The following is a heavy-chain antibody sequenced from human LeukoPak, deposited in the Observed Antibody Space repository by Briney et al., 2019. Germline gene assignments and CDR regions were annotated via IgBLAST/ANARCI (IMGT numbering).Heavy chain of an antibody. V-gene: IGHV3-30*18. Sequence: GGSLRLSCAASGFTFGSYGMHWVRQAPGKGLDWVAVISNDGSKKYYADSVKGRFTISRDNSKNTLSLQVSSLRTEDTAVYYCAKDRYSYAFEYSDSWGQGTLVTVSS. D-gene: IGHD5-18*01. CDR1: GFTFGSYG. CDR3: AKDRYSYAFEYSDS. J-gene: IGHJ4*02. CDR2: ISNDGSKK.